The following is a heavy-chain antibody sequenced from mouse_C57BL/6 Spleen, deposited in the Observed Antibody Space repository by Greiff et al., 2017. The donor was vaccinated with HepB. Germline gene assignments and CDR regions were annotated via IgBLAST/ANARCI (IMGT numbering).Heavy chain of an antibody. CDR2: ILPGSGST. CDR1: GYTFTGYW. J-gene: IGHJ3*01. D-gene: IGHD2-2*01. V-gene: IGHV1-9*01. Sequence: QVQLKQSGAELMKPGASVKLSCKATGYTFTGYWIEWVKQRPGHGLEWIGEILPGSGSTNYNEKFKGKATFTADTSSNTAYMQLSSLTTEDSAIYYCAKGRSTMVTTGFAYWGQGTLVTVSA. CDR3: AKGRSTMVTTGFAY.